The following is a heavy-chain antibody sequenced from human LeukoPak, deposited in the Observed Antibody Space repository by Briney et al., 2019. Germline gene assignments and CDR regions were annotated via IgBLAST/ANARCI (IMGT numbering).Heavy chain of an antibody. J-gene: IGHJ4*02. CDR2: ISGSSRHK. Sequence: GGSLRLSCAASGFTFSSYTMNWVRQAPGKGLEWVSSISGSSRHKYYADSVKGRSTISRDNAKNSLYLQMNSLRAEDTAVYYCAKAGSGYDSPRPLYYFDYWGQGTLVTVSS. CDR1: GFTFSSYT. CDR3: AKAGSGYDSPRPLYYFDY. V-gene: IGHV3-21*04. D-gene: IGHD5-12*01.